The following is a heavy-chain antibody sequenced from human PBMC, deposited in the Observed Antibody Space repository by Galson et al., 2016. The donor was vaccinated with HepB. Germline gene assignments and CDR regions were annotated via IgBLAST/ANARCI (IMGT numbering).Heavy chain of an antibody. CDR1: GFIFSSYD. Sequence: SLRLSCAASGFIFSSYDMYWVRQAPGKGLGWVAVISFDGSNTYYADSVKGRFTISRDNSNNTLYLQMNGLRAEDTAVYYCAKDHHWNYVHSYYGMDLWGQGTTVTVSS. D-gene: IGHD1-7*01. CDR3: AKDHHWNYVHSYYGMDL. V-gene: IGHV3-30*18. CDR2: ISFDGSNT. J-gene: IGHJ6*02.